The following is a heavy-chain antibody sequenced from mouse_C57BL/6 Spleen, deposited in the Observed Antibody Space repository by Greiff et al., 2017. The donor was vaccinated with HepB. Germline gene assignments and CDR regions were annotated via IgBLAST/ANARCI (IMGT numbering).Heavy chain of an antibody. V-gene: IGHV1-19*01. CDR2: INPYNGGT. CDR1: GYTFTDYY. J-gene: IGHJ3*01. D-gene: IGHD1-1*01. CDR3: ARSGTTTPSFAY. Sequence: VQLQQSGPVLVKPGASVKMSCKASGYTFTDYYMNWVKQSHGKSLEWIGVINPYNGGTSYNQKFKGKATLTVDKSSSTAYMELNSLTSEDSAVYYCARSGTTTPSFAYWGQGTLVTVSA.